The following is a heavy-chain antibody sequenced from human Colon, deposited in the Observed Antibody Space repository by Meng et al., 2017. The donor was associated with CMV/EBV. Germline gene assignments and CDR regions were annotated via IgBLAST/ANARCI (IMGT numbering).Heavy chain of an antibody. CDR3: ARGRRDIGFDS. D-gene: IGHD2-15*01. Sequence: QVHLVESGGGSVKRGGSLRLSCAASGFSISDYYVRWIRQAPGKGLEWISYIGGGAGVTYYADSLEGRFTISRDNARQSLYLQMATLRVEDTAIYYCARGRRDIGFDSWGQGALVTVSS. J-gene: IGHJ4*02. CDR1: GFSISDYY. CDR2: IGGGAGVT. V-gene: IGHV3-11*01.